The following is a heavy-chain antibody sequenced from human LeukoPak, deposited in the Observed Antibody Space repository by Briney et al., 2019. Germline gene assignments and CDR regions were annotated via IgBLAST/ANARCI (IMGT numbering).Heavy chain of an antibody. CDR2: IKSKADGETI. CDR3: STLTSRGLSDS. V-gene: IGHV3-15*01. CDR1: GFTFSSFA. Sequence: GGSLRPSCAASGFTFSSFAMTWVRQAPGKGLEWVGRIKSKADGETIDYAAPVKGRFTFSRDDSKNMLYLQMNSLKSEDTAVYYCSTLTSRGLSDSWGQGTLVTVSS. J-gene: IGHJ4*02. D-gene: IGHD1-20*01.